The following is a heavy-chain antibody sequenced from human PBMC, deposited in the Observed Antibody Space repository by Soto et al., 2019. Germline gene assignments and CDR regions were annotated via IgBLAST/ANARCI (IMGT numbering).Heavy chain of an antibody. J-gene: IGHJ4*02. Sequence: ASVKVSCKACGYTFTSYGISWLRQAPGQGLEWMGWVSAYNGDTNYAQKFQGRVTMTRDTSTGTAYMELRSLRTDDTAVHFCARTRGYCTGGTCYFDYWGQGTLVTVSS. CDR3: ARTRGYCTGGTCYFDY. D-gene: IGHD2-8*02. CDR1: GYTFTSYG. CDR2: VSAYNGDT. V-gene: IGHV1-18*01.